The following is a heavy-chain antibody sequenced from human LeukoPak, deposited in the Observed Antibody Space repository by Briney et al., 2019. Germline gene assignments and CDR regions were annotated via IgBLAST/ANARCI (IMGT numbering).Heavy chain of an antibody. CDR2: VFYSGTT. D-gene: IGHD3-16*01. V-gene: IGHV4-59*08. J-gene: IGHJ6*02. Sequence: SETLSLTCIVSGGSISSYYWSWIRQPPGKGLEWIGYVFYSGTTNYNPSLKSRVTISIDTSKKQFSLKLSSVTAADTAVYYCARQGGGHDYYYYYGMDVWGQETTVTVSS. CDR1: GGSISSYY. CDR3: ARQGGGHDYYYYYGMDV.